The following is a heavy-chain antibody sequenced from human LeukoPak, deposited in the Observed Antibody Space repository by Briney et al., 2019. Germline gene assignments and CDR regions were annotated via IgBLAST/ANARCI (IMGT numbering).Heavy chain of an antibody. Sequence: GGSLRLSCAASGFTFGAYAMSWVRQAPGKGLEWVSAITSSGGSTYYADSVKGRFTVSRDNSKNTLYLQMSSLKAEDTAEYYCTNRGMTTGTTTYWGQGTLVTVSS. V-gene: IGHV3-23*01. CDR2: ITSSGGST. D-gene: IGHD1-7*01. CDR1: GFTFGAYA. J-gene: IGHJ4*02. CDR3: TNRGMTTGTTTY.